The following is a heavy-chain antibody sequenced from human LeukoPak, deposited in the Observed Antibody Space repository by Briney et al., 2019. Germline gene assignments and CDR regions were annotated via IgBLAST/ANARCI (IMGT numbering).Heavy chain of an antibody. D-gene: IGHD6-13*01. CDR3: AKDTIAAAGTNNWFDP. V-gene: IGHV3-21*04. Sequence: GGSLRLSCTASQFTFSSYSLNWVRQAPGKGLGWVSSISTSSRYIYYADSVKGRFTISRDNAKNSLYLQMNSLRAEDTALYYCAKDTIAAAGTNNWFDPWGQGTLVTVSS. CDR1: QFTFSSYS. CDR2: ISTSSRYI. J-gene: IGHJ5*02.